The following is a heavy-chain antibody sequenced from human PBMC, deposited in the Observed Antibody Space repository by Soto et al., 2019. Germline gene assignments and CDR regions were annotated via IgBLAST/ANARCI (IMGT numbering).Heavy chain of an antibody. V-gene: IGHV1-18*01. Sequence: QVQLVQSGAEVKKPGASVKVSCKASGYNFSKYGITWVRQAPGHGLEWLGWISGYNGNTHFAQRLQGRVHRTADTSTSTAYMEVTSLRPAAAAIYYCARVSTLIPIFHGLDAWGQGTTVTGSS. D-gene: IGHD3-3*01. CDR2: ISGYNGNT. CDR1: GYNFSKYG. J-gene: IGHJ6*02. CDR3: ARVSTLIPIFHGLDA.